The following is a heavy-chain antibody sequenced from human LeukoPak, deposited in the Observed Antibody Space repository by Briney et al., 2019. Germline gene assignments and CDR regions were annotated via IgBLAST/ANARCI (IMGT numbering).Heavy chain of an antibody. CDR3: ARGGPGATTGAYFDY. CDR1: GYTFTSYC. V-gene: IGHV1-46*01. J-gene: IGHJ4*02. Sequence: ASVKVSCKASGYTFTSYCMHWVRQAPGQGLEWMGIINPSGGSTSYAQKFQGRVTMTRDTSTSTVYMELSSLRSEDTAVYYCARGGPGATTGAYFDYWGQGTLVTVSS. D-gene: IGHD1-26*01. CDR2: INPSGGST.